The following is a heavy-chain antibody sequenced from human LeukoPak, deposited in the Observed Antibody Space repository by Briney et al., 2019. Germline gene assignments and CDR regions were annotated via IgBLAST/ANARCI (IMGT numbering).Heavy chain of an antibody. J-gene: IGHJ3*02. V-gene: IGHV1-46*01. Sequence: ASVKVSCKASRYTFTSYYMHWVRQAPGQGLEWMGIINPSGGSTSYAQKFQGRVTMTRDTSTSTVYMELSSLRSEDTAVYYCARANHYDILTGYSDDAFDIWGQGTMVTVSS. CDR2: INPSGGST. CDR1: RYTFTSYY. D-gene: IGHD3-9*01. CDR3: ARANHYDILTGYSDDAFDI.